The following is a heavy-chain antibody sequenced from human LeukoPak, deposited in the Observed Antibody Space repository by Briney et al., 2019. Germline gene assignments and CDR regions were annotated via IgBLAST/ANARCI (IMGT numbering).Heavy chain of an antibody. CDR1: GFTFSTYV. CDR2: ISNSGGST. V-gene: IGHV3-23*01. CDR3: ANSCTVTTSPFDY. J-gene: IGHJ4*02. D-gene: IGHD4-17*01. Sequence: GGSLRLSCAASGFTFSTYVMSWVRQTPGKGLEWVSTISNSGGSTYNADSVKGRFTISRDNSKNTLYLQMNSLRAEDTAVYFCANSCTVTTSPFDYWGQGTLVSVSS.